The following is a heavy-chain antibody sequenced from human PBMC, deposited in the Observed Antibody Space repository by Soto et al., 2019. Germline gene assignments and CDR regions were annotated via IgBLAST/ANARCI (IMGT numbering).Heavy chain of an antibody. V-gene: IGHV1-18*01. CDR1: GYTFTRNG. CDR3: VKDRDSNSWPSRDV. CDR2: ISPKSGSI. D-gene: IGHD3-22*01. J-gene: IGHJ6*02. Sequence: GASVKVSCKTSGYTFTRNGISWVRQAPGQGLEWMGWISPKSGSIKYAQKFQGRVIMTTDTSTSTAYMEVRSLRSDDTAVDYCVKDRDSNSWPSRDVWGPGTTVTVSS.